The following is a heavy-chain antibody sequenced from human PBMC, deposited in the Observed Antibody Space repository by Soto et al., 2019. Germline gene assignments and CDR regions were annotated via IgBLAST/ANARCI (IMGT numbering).Heavy chain of an antibody. V-gene: IGHV3-11*05. D-gene: IGHD6-13*01. CDR3: ARDLSSSLHWFDP. J-gene: IGHJ5*02. Sequence: QVQLVESGGGLVKPGGSLRLSCAASGFTFSDYYMSWIRQAPGKGLEWVSYISSSSSFTNYADSVKGRFTISRDNAKNSLYLQMNSLRAEDTAVYYCARDLSSSLHWFDPWGQGTLVTVSS. CDR2: ISSSSSFT. CDR1: GFTFSDYY.